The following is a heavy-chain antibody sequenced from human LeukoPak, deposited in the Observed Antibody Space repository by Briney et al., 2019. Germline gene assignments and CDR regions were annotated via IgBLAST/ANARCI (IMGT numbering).Heavy chain of an antibody. CDR1: GGSISSYY. CDR3: ARDLQRGGHYYFDY. Sequence: SETLSLTCTVSGGSISSYYWSWIRQPPGKGLEWIGYIYYSGSTNYNPSLKSRVTISVDTSKNQFSLKLSSVTAADTAVYYCARDLQRGGHYYFDYWGQGTLVTVSS. V-gene: IGHV4-59*01. J-gene: IGHJ4*02. D-gene: IGHD2-21*01. CDR2: IYYSGST.